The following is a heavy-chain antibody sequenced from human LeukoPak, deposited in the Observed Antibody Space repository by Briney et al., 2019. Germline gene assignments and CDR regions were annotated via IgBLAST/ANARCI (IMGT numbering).Heavy chain of an antibody. CDR1: GGSNSSYY. D-gene: IGHD6-6*01. V-gene: IGHV4-4*07. CDR3: AIDRSSVFDP. Sequence: SETLSLTCTVSGGSNSSYYGSWIRQPAGKGLEWIGRSGSTNYNPSLKSRVTISVDKSKNQFSLRLSSVTAADTAVYYCAIDRSSVFDPWGQGTLVTVSS. CDR2: SGST. J-gene: IGHJ5*02.